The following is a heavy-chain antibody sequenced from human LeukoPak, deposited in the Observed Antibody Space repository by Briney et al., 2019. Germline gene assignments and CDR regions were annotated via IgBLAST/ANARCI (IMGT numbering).Heavy chain of an antibody. V-gene: IGHV3-21*01. CDR3: ARGGGNFDY. J-gene: IGHJ4*02. CDR1: GFTFSSYS. D-gene: IGHD2-15*01. Sequence: GGSLRLSCAASGFTFSSYSMNWVRQAPGKGPEWVSSIGSSSSYISYADSVKGRFTISRDNAKNSLYLQMNSLRAEDTAVYYCARGGGNFDYWGQGTLVTVSS. CDR2: IGSSSSYI.